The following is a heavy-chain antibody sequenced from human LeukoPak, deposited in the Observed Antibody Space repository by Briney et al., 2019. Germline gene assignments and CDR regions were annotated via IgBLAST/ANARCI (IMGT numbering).Heavy chain of an antibody. V-gene: IGHV5-51*01. J-gene: IGHJ4*02. Sequence: GQSLTISCTGSGYSFTSYWIGWVRQMPGKGLEWMGFIDPDDSDIRYSPSFQGQVTISADKSISTAYLQWSSLKASDTAMYYCARRPTYYDILTGHYLYYFDYWGQGTLVTVSS. CDR1: GYSFTSYW. D-gene: IGHD3-9*01. CDR3: ARRPTYYDILTGHYLYYFDY. CDR2: IDPDDSDI.